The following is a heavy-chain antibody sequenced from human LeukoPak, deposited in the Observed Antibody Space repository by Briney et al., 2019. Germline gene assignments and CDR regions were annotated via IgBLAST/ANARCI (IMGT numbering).Heavy chain of an antibody. CDR1: GGTFSSYA. V-gene: IGHV1-69*05. CDR3: ARGEYILTGYYDYWFDP. J-gene: IGHJ5*02. Sequence: ASVKVSCKASGGTFSSYAISWVRQAPGQGLEWMGGIIPIFGTANYAQKFQGRVTTTTDESTSTAYMELSSLRSEDTAVYYCARGEYILTGYYDYWFDPWGQGTLVTVSS. CDR2: IIPIFGTA. D-gene: IGHD3-9*01.